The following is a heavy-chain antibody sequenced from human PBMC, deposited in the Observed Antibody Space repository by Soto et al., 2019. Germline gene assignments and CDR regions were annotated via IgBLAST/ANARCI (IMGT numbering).Heavy chain of an antibody. CDR1: GYTLTELP. CDR2: FDPEDGET. J-gene: IGHJ5*02. CDR3: ATAGFLEWLLPGNWFDP. Sequence: ASVKVSCKVSGYTLTELPMHWVRQAPGKGLEWMGGFDPEDGETIYAQKFQGRVTMTEDTSTDTAYMELSSLRSEDTAVYYCATAGFLEWLLPGNWFDPWGQGTLVTSPQ. V-gene: IGHV1-24*01. D-gene: IGHD3-3*01.